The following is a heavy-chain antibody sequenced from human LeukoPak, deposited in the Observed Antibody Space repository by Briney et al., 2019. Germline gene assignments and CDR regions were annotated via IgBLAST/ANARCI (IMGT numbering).Heavy chain of an antibody. CDR3: ARRDAFDI. V-gene: IGHV4-4*07. CDR2: IYASGNT. CDR1: GGFISSYY. J-gene: IGHJ3*02. Sequence: NSSETLSLTCTVSGGFISSYYWSWIRQPAGKGLEWIGRIYASGNTDYNPSLKSRVTMSVDTSKTQFSLKLSSVTAADTAVYYCARRDAFDIWGQGTMVTVSS.